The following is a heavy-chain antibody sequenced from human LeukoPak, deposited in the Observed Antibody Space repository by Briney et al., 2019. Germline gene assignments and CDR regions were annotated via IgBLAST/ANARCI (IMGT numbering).Heavy chain of an antibody. CDR3: ARRPTVTFFDY. CDR1: GGSMCSSSYY. D-gene: IGHD4-17*01. Sequence: PSETLSLPCTVSGGSMCSSSYYWGWIRQPPGKGLEWIGSIYYSGSTYYNPSLKSRVTISVHTSKNQFALKLSSVTAADTAVYYCARRPTVTFFDYWGQGTLVTVSS. V-gene: IGHV4-39*01. CDR2: IYYSGST. J-gene: IGHJ4*02.